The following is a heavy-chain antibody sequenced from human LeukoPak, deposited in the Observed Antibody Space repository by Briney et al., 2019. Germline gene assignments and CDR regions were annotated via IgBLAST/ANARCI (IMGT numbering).Heavy chain of an antibody. CDR3: ARALVYYYDYVWGSYSGYFDY. Sequence: SETLSLTCTVSGGSISSYYWSWIRQHPGKGLEWIGYIYYSGSTYYNPSLKSRVTISVDTSKNQFSLKLSSVTAADTAVYYCARALVYYYDYVWGSYSGYFDYWGQGTLVTVSS. CDR1: GGSISSYY. CDR2: IYYSGST. J-gene: IGHJ4*02. V-gene: IGHV4-59*06. D-gene: IGHD3-16*01.